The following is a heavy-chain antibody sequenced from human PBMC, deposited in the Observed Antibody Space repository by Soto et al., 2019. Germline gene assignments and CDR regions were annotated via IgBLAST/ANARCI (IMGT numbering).Heavy chain of an antibody. CDR2: ISSSGTTI. CDR1: GFTFSSYS. V-gene: IGHV3-48*02. J-gene: IGHJ3*02. CDR3: ARAASPLLYYDAFDI. D-gene: IGHD2-8*01. Sequence: EVQLVESGGGLVQPGGSLRLSCAASGFTFSSYSMNWVRQAPGKGLEWVSYISSSGTTISYADSVKGRFTISRDNAKNSLYLQMNSLRDEDTAVYYCARAASPLLYYDAFDIWGQGTMVTVSS.